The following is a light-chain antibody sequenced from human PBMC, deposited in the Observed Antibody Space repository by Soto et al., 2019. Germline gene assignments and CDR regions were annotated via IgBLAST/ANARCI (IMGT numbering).Light chain of an antibody. CDR2: GAS. CDR1: QSINNNY. V-gene: IGKV3-20*01. Sequence: EILLTQSPGTLSLSPGERATLSCRASQSINNNYLAWYQQKRGQAPRLLIYGASSRATGIPDRFSGSGSGTDFTITISRLEPEDFVVYYCQQYGGSPRTFGQGTKVEIK. CDR3: QQYGGSPRT. J-gene: IGKJ1*01.